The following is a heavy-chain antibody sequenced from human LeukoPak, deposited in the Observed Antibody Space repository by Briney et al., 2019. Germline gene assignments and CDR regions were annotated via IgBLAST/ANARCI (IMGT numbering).Heavy chain of an antibody. CDR2: IYPGDSDM. D-gene: IGHD1-26*01. CDR3: ARSSGSYYIDY. CDR1: GYSFTSYW. V-gene: IGHV5-51*01. Sequence: GEALKISWKGSGYSFTSYWIGWVRQMPGKGLEWMGIIYPGDSDMRYSPSFHGQVTISAGKSISTAYLQWSSLNASDSGRLYCARSSGSYYIDYWGQGTLVTVPS. J-gene: IGHJ4*02.